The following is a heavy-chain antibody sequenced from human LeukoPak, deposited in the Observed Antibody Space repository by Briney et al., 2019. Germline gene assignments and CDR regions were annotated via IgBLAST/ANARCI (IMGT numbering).Heavy chain of an antibody. Sequence: GESLKISCKGSGYSFTNYWIGWVRQMPGKGLEWMGIIYPGDSDTRYTPSFQGHVTISVDKSISTAYLQWSSLKASDTAMYYCARMGTTTVTTLDYWGQGTLVTVSS. CDR2: IYPGDSDT. D-gene: IGHD4-17*01. J-gene: IGHJ4*02. CDR3: ARMGTTTVTTLDY. CDR1: GYSFTNYW. V-gene: IGHV5-51*01.